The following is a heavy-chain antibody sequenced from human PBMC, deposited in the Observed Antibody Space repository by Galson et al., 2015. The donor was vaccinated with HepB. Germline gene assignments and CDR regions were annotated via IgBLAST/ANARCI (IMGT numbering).Heavy chain of an antibody. J-gene: IGHJ6*03. CDR3: ARLGPYVRRGYYYYYYMDV. Sequence: SLRLSCAASGLTFRNHYMSWIRQAPGKGLEFISYISDSGTTVYFADSVKGRFTISRDNSENSLFLQMNSLRAEDTAVYYCARLGPYVRRGYYYYYYMDVWGKGTAVTVSS. V-gene: IGHV3-11*01. CDR2: ISDSGTTV. D-gene: IGHD3-16*01. CDR1: GLTFRNHY.